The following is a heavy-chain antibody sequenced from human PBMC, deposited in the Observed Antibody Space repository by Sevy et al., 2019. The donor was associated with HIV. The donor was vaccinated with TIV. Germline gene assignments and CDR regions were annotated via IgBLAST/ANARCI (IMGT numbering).Heavy chain of an antibody. CDR1: GGSINSDH. J-gene: IGHJ3*02. Sequence: SETLSLTCTVSGGSINSDHWNWIRQPPGKGLEWIGYVYYIGGTNYNPSLKNRVTISVERTKNKFSLKLTSVTAADTAVYYCARRNDFAIWGQGTMVTVSS. CDR2: VYYIGGT. V-gene: IGHV4-59*08. CDR3: ARRNDFAI.